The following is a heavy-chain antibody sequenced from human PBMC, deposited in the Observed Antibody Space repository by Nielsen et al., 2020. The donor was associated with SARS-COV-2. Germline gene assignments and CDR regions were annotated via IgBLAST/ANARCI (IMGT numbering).Heavy chain of an antibody. CDR3: AKDRSAHQLIAAAGTDDAFDI. CDR2: ISGSGGST. J-gene: IGHJ3*02. V-gene: IGHV3-23*01. D-gene: IGHD6-13*01. Sequence: GESLKISCAASGFTFSSYAMSWVRQAPGKGLEWVSAISGSGGSTYYADSVKGRFTISRDNSKNTLYLQMNSLRAEDTAVYYCAKDRSAHQLIAAAGTDDAFDIWGQGTMVTVSS. CDR1: GFTFSSYA.